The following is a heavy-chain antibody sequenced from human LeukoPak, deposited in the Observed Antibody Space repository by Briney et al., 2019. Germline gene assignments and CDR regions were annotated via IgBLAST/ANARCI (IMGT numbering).Heavy chain of an antibody. CDR2: IYYSGST. CDR1: GGSISSYY. D-gene: IGHD6-19*01. J-gene: IGHJ5*02. CDR3: ARDSSGWYRWFDP. Sequence: PSETLSLTCTVSGGSISSYYWSWIRQPPGKGLEWIGYIYYSGSTNYNPSLKSRITISVDTSKNQFSLKLSSVTAADTAVYYCARDSSGWYRWFDPWGQGTLVTVSS. V-gene: IGHV4-59*01.